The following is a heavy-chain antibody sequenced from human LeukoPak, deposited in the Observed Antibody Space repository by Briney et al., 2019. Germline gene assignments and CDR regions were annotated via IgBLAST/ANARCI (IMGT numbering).Heavy chain of an antibody. CDR2: IYYSGST. CDR3: AREAPVNCSSTSCLPFDY. CDR1: GGSISSYY. D-gene: IGHD2-2*01. V-gene: IGHV4-59*12. Sequence: SETLSLTCTVSGGSISSYYWSWIRQPPGKGLEWIGYIYYSGSTNYNPSLKSRVTISVDTSKNQFSLKLSSVTAADTAVYYCAREAPVNCSSTSCLPFDYWGQGTLVTVSS. J-gene: IGHJ4*02.